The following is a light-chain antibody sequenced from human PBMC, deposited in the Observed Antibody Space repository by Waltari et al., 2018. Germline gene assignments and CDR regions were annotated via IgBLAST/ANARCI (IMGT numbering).Light chain of an antibody. V-gene: IGLV3-1*01. CDR1: NLGDKY. Sequence: SYELTQPPSVSVSPGQTASITCSGANLGDKYACWYQQKPGQSPVLVIYQDSKRPSGIPERLSGSNSGNTAPLTISGSQAMDEAHYYCQAWDSSTGVFGGGTKLTVL. J-gene: IGLJ2*01. CDR2: QDS. CDR3: QAWDSSTGV.